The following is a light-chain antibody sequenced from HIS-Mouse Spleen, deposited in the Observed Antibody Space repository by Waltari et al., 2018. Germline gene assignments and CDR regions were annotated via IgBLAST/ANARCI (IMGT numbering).Light chain of an antibody. Sequence: DIQMTQSPSTLSASVGDRVTITSRASKSISSWFAWYQHKPGKAPKLLIYKASSLESGVPSRFSGSGSGTEFTLTISSLQPDDFATYYCQQYNSYSPKYTFGQGTKLEIK. CDR2: KAS. CDR1: KSISSW. V-gene: IGKV1-5*03. CDR3: QQYNSYSPKYT. J-gene: IGKJ2*01.